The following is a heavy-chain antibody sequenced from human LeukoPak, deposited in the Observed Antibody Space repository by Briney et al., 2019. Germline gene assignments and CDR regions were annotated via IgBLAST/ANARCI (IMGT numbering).Heavy chain of an antibody. Sequence: GESLKISCKGSGYSFTSYWIGWVRQMPGKDLEWMGIIYPGDSDTRYSPSFQGQVTILADKSISTAYLQWSSLKASDTAMYYCARHLVVVAATPPLYYYYYMDVWGKGTTVTVSS. V-gene: IGHV5-51*01. CDR1: GYSFTSYW. D-gene: IGHD2-15*01. CDR3: ARHLVVVAATPPLYYYYYMDV. CDR2: IYPGDSDT. J-gene: IGHJ6*03.